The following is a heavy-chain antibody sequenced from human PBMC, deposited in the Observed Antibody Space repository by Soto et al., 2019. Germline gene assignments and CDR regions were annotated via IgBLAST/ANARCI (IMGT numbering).Heavy chain of an antibody. J-gene: IGHJ4*02. V-gene: IGHV1-3*01. CDR2: INAGNGDT. CDR3: ARDSTYDFWSGYFDC. D-gene: IGHD3-3*01. CDR1: GYTFTTYA. Sequence: QVQLVQSGAEVKKPGASVKVSCKASGYTFTTYAIHWVRQAPGQRLEWMGWINAGNGDTKYSQKLQGRVTITRDTSANAAYMELSSLTSEDTAVYYCARDSTYDFWSGYFDCWGQGTLVTVSS.